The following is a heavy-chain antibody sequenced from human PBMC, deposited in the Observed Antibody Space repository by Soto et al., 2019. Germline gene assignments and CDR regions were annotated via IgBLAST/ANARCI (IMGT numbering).Heavy chain of an antibody. CDR1: GFTFSDHY. J-gene: IGHJ6*02. CDR2: TRNKANSYTT. CDR3: ARGPYCSGGSCYYLYYYYGMDV. Sequence: EVQLVESGGGLVQPGGSLRLSCAASGFTFSDHYMDWVRQAPGKGLEWVGRTRNKANSYTTEYAASVKGRFTISRDDSENYMYLQMNSWKTEDTAVYYCARGPYCSGGSCYYLYYYYGMDVWGQGTTVTVSS. V-gene: IGHV3-72*01. D-gene: IGHD2-15*01.